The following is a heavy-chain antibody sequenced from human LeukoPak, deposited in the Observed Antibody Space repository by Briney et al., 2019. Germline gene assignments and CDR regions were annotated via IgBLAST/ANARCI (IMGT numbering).Heavy chain of an antibody. CDR3: ARVVVTTVDLRFDY. V-gene: IGHV4-31*03. Sequence: SETLSLTCTVSGGSISSGVYYWSWIRQHTGKGLEWIGYIYYSGSTDYNPSLKSRVTISVDTSKNQFSLKLSSVTAADTAVYYCARVVVTTVDLRFDYWGKGSQVTVSS. J-gene: IGHJ4*02. CDR2: IYYSGST. D-gene: IGHD2-21*02. CDR1: GGSISSGVYY.